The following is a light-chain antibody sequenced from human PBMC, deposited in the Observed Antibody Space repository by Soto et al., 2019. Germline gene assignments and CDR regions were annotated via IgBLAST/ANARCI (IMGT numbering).Light chain of an antibody. CDR1: QSVGRDF. CDR3: HQYASSPRT. V-gene: IGKV3-20*01. J-gene: IGKJ1*01. CDR2: GAS. Sequence: EIVLTQSPATLSFSPGERATLSCRASQSVGRDFVAWYQQKPGQAPRFLIYGASSRATGIPDRFSGSGSGTDFTLTISRLEPEDFAVYYCHQYASSPRTFGQGTKVEI.